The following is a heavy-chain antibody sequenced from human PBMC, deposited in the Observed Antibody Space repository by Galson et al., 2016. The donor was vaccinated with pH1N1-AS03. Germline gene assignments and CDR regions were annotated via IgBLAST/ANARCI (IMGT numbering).Heavy chain of an antibody. V-gene: IGHV1-2*06. CDR2: INPKTEGT. CDR3: ARVPFGIARGESSAFDL. J-gene: IGHJ3*01. D-gene: IGHD3-16*01. CDR1: GYTLTAYY. Sequence: SVKVSCKVSGYTLTAYYIHWVRQAPGQGLKWMGLINPKTEGTYSAQKFQGRVTMTRDTSISAAFLELSRLRSDDTAVFYCARVPFGIARGESSAFDLWGQGTMVTVSS.